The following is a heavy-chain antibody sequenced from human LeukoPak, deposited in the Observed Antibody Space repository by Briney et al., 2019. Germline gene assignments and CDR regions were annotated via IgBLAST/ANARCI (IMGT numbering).Heavy chain of an antibody. Sequence: GGSLRLSCAASEFTFSNYVMSWVRQAPGKGLEWVSAISGSGGSTYYADSVKGRFTISRDNSKNTLYLQMNSLRAEDAAVYYCAKVGIVGATGAFDIWGQGTMVTVSS. CDR2: ISGSGGST. CDR1: EFTFSNYV. D-gene: IGHD1-26*01. J-gene: IGHJ3*02. V-gene: IGHV3-23*01. CDR3: AKVGIVGATGAFDI.